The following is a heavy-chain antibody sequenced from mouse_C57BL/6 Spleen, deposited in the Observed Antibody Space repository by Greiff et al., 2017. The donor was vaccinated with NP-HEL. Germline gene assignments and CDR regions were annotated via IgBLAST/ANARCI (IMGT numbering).Heavy chain of an antibody. CDR3: ARKKNDGYFWYFDV. J-gene: IGHJ1*03. D-gene: IGHD2-3*01. CDR2: INPNNGGT. CDR1: GYTFTDYN. Sequence: VQLQQSGPELVKPGASVKIPCKASGYTFTDYNMDWVKQSHGKSLEWIGDINPNNGGTIYNQKFKGKATLTVDKSSSTAYMALRSLTSEDTAVYYCARKKNDGYFWYFDVWGTGTTVTVSS. V-gene: IGHV1-18*01.